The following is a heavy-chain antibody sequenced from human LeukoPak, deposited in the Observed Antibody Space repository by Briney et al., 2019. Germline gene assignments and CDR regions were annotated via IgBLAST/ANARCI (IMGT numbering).Heavy chain of an antibody. V-gene: IGHV4-34*01. CDR3: ASFYNSGSYYPNY. CDR1: GGSFSDYY. Sequence: SETLSLTCAVYGGSFSDYYWSWIRQPPGKGLEWVGEINHYGSTSYNPSLKSRVTISVDTSKNQFSLKLSSVTAADTAVYYCASFYNSGSYYPNYWGQGTLVTVSS. CDR2: INHYGST. J-gene: IGHJ4*02. D-gene: IGHD3-10*01.